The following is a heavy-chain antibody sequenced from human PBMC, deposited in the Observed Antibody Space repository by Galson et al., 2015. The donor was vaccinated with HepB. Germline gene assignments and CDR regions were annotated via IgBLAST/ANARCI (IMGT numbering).Heavy chain of an antibody. D-gene: IGHD2-15*01. V-gene: IGHV3-23*01. CDR2: ISGSGDST. J-gene: IGHJ4*02. CDR3: AKARAVIGYCSGGGCYADDY. CDR1: GFTFSSYA. Sequence: SLRLSCAASGFTFSSYAMSWVRQAPGKGLEWVSTISGSGDSTEYADSVMGRFTISRDNSKNTLYLQMNSLRAEDTAVYYCAKARAVIGYCSGGGCYADDYWGQGTLVTVSS.